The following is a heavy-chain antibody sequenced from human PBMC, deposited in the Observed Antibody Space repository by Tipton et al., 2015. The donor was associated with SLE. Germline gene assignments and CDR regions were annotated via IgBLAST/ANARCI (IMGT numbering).Heavy chain of an antibody. D-gene: IGHD6-13*01. CDR1: GGSISGSPYY. V-gene: IGHV4-39*07. Sequence: TLSLTCTVSGGSISGSPYYWAWIRQPPGKGLEWIGSIYYSGSTYHNPSLKSRVTISVDTSKNQFSLKLSSVTAADTAVYYCAAERSSSWSYFDYWGQGTLVTVSS. CDR2: IYYSGST. J-gene: IGHJ4*02. CDR3: AAERSSSWSYFDY.